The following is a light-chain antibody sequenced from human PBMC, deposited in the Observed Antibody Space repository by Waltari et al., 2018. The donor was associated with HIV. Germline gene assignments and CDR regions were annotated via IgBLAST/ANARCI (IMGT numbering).Light chain of an antibody. CDR2: DVT. Sequence: QSALTQPRSVSGSPGQSVTISCTGTSSDVGGYNYVSWYQHHPNKGPNLSIYDVTKRPSGVPDRFSGSKSGNTASLTISGLQAEDEADYYCCSYADTYFVVFGGRTTLTVL. CDR1: SSDVGGYNY. CDR3: CSYADTYFVV. J-gene: IGLJ2*01. V-gene: IGLV2-11*01.